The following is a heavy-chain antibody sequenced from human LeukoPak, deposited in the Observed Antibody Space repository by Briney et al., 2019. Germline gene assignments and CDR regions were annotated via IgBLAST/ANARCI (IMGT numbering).Heavy chain of an antibody. D-gene: IGHD6-19*01. Sequence: ASVKVSCKASGGTFSRYAISWVRQAPGQGLEWMGRIIPIFGTANYAQKFQGRVTITTDESTSTAYMELSSLRSEDTAVYYCARDYFAGGWMVDAFDIWGQGTMVTVSS. CDR3: ARDYFAGGWMVDAFDI. V-gene: IGHV1-69*05. CDR1: GGTFSRYA. J-gene: IGHJ3*02. CDR2: IIPIFGTA.